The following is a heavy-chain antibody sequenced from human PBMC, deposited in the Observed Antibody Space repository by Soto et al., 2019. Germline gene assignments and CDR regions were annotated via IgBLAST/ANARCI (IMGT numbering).Heavy chain of an antibody. Sequence: QVQLQQWGAGLLKPSETLTLTCTVYGGSFSGNYWSWIRQPPGMGLEWIGEISHSGSGTNYNPSLKRRVTISVDTSKNQLSLKLSSVTAADTAMYYCARGHLPGGNTFYYDYWGQGTLVSVSS. V-gene: IGHV4-34*01. CDR3: ARGHLPGGNTFYYDY. CDR2: ISHSGSGT. J-gene: IGHJ4*02. CDR1: GGSFSGNY. D-gene: IGHD2-15*01.